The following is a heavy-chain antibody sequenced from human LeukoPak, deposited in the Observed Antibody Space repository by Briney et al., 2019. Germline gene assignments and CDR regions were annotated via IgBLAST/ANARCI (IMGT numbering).Heavy chain of an antibody. V-gene: IGHV3-30*18. CDR2: ISYDGSNK. J-gene: IGHJ4*02. CDR3: AKDMRFDWTPYYFDY. CDR1: GFTFSSYG. Sequence: PGRSLRLSCAASGFTFSSYGMHWVRQAPGKGLEWVAVISYDGSNKYYADSVKGRFTISRDNSKNTLYLQMNSLRAEDTAVYYCAKDMRFDWTPYYFDYWGQGTLVTVSS. D-gene: IGHD3-9*01.